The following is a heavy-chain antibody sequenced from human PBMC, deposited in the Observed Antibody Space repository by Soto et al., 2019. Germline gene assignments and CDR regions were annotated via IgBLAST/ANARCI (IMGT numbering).Heavy chain of an antibody. Sequence: SETLSLTCTVSGGSISSGGYYWSWIRQHPGKGLEWIGYIYYSGSIYYNPSLKSRVTISVDTSKNQFSLKLSSVTAADTAVYNCARGIKGDYDILTGYYDPWWFDPWGQRTLVTFSS. J-gene: IGHJ5*02. CDR1: GGSISSGGYY. D-gene: IGHD3-9*01. CDR3: ARGIKGDYDILTGYYDPWWFDP. CDR2: IYYSGSI. V-gene: IGHV4-31*03.